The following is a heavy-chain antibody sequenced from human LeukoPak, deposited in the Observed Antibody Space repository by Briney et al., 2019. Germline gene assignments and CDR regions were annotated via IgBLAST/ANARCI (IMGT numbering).Heavy chain of an antibody. Sequence: ASVKVSCKTSGYTFTCCGISRVRQAPGQGLEWMGWISTNNGNTNYAQKLQGRVTMTTDTSPRTADMELRSLRSDDTAIYYCAMRSGTLPYYFDYWGQGTLVTVSS. J-gene: IGHJ4*02. V-gene: IGHV1-18*01. CDR3: AMRSGTLPYYFDY. CDR1: GYTFTCCG. CDR2: ISTNNGNT. D-gene: IGHD3-10*01.